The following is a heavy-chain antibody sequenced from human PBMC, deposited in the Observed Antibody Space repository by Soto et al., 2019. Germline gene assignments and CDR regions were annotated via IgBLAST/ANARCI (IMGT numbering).Heavy chain of an antibody. Sequence: GGSLRLSCAASGFTFSSYWMSWVRQAPGKGLEWVANIKQDGSEKYYVDYVRGRFTISRDNAKNSLYLQMNSLRAEDTAVHYCAREVWSRVPTGGYFFDSWGQGTLVTVPS. CDR3: AREVWSRVPTGGYFFDS. CDR1: GFTFSSYW. V-gene: IGHV3-7*01. D-gene: IGHD5-12*01. J-gene: IGHJ4*02. CDR2: IKQDGSEK.